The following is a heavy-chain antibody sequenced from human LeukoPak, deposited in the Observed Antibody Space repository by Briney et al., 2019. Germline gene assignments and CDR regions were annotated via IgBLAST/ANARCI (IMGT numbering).Heavy chain of an antibody. CDR2: INPNSGGT. CDR3: ASLGANFYPFDY. CDR1: GYTFTGYY. Sequence: ASVKVSCTASGYTFTGYYMHWVRQAPGQGLEWMGRINPNSGGTNYAQKFQGRVTMTRDTSISTAYMELSRLRSDDTAVYYCASLGANFYPFDYWGQGTLVTVSS. D-gene: IGHD4/OR15-4a*01. J-gene: IGHJ4*02. V-gene: IGHV1-2*06.